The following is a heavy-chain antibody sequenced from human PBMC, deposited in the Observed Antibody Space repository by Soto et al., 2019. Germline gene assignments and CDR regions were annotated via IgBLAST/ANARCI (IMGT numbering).Heavy chain of an antibody. CDR3: VKARTPSDIVATIGASVRWGAFDI. CDR1: GFTFSSYA. Sequence: GGSLRLSCSASGFTFSSYAMHWVRQAPGKGLEYVSAISSNGGSTYYADSVKGRFTISRDNSKNTLYLEMSSLRAEDTDVYYCVKARTPSDIVATIGASVRWGAFDIWGQGTMVTVSS. V-gene: IGHV3-64D*08. J-gene: IGHJ3*02. D-gene: IGHD5-12*01. CDR2: ISSNGGST.